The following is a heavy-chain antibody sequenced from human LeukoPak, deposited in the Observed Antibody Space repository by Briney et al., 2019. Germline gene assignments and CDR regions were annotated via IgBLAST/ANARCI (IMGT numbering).Heavy chain of an antibody. CDR3: AREGQQLVPPFDY. CDR1: GSISSGSYY. D-gene: IGHD6-6*01. J-gene: IGHJ4*02. CDR2: IYTSGST. V-gene: IGHV4-61*02. Sequence: SETLSLTCTVSGSISSGSYYWSWIRQPAGKGLEWIGRIYTSGSTNYNPSLESRVTISVDTSKNQFSLRLTSLTAADTAVYYCAREGQQLVPPFDYWGQGNLVTVSS.